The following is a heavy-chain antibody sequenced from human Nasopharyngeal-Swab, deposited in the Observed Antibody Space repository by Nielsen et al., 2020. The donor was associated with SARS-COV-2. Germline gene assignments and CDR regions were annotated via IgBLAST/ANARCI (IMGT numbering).Heavy chain of an antibody. Sequence: SETLSLTCTVSGGSISSSSYYWGWIRQPPGKGLEWIGSIYYSGSTYYNPSLKSRVTISVDTSKNQFSLKLGSVTAADTAVYYCARAGDFWSGWSANYYMDVWGKGTTVTVSS. J-gene: IGHJ6*03. D-gene: IGHD3-3*01. CDR2: IYYSGST. V-gene: IGHV4-39*07. CDR3: ARAGDFWSGWSANYYMDV. CDR1: GGSISSSSYY.